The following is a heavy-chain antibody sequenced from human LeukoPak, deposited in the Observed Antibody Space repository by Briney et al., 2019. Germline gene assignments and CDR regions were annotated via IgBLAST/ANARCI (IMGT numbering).Heavy chain of an antibody. CDR3: AREQGEMATATTGLGGDFDY. CDR1: GGSFSGYY. J-gene: IGHJ4*02. D-gene: IGHD5-24*01. CDR2: INHSGST. V-gene: IGHV4-34*01. Sequence: KPSETLSLTCAVYGGSFSGYYWSWIRQPPGKGLEWIGEINHSGSTNYNPSLKSRVTISVDTSKNQFSLKLSSVTAADTAVYYCAREQGEMATATTGLGGDFDYWGQGTLVTVSS.